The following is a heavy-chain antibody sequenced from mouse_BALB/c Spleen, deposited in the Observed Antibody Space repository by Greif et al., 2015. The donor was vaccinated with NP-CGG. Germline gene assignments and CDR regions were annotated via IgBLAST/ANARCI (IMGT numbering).Heavy chain of an antibody. CDR3: ARSGYYAMDY. J-gene: IGHJ4*01. Sequence: QVQLQQSGAELVKPGASVKLSCKASGYTFTSYYMYWVKQRPGQGLEWIGEINPSNGGTNFNEKFKSKATLTVDKSSSTAYMQLSSLTSEDSAVSYCARSGYYAMDYWGQGTSVTVSS. CDR2: INPSNGGT. CDR1: GYTFTSYY. V-gene: IGHV1S81*02. D-gene: IGHD3-1*01.